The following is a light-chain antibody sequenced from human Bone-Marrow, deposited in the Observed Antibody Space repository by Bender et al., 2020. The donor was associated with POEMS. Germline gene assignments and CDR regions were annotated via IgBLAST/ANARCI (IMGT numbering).Light chain of an antibody. CDR1: NIGSKS. Sequence: SYVLTLPPSVSVAPGKTARITCGGKNIGSKSVHWYQQKPGQAPVLVIFYDSDRPAGIPERFSGSNSGNTATLTISRVEAGDEADYYCQVWDTSSDHSYVFGTGTKVTVL. CDR2: YDS. J-gene: IGLJ1*01. V-gene: IGLV3-21*01. CDR3: QVWDTSSDHSYV.